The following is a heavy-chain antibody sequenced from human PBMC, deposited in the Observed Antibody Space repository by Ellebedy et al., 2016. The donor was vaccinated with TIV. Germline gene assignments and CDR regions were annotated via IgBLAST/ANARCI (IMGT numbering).Heavy chain of an antibody. CDR1: GGSISGGGSS. V-gene: IGHV4-30-2*01. CDR2: IHHMGTT. Sequence: SETLSLTXTVSGGSISGGGSSWSWIRQPPGKGLEWIGYIHHMGTTYYNPSLQSRVTISGDRSKNQFSLKLTSVNAADTAVYFCARDRYGMDVWGPGTTVTVSS. J-gene: IGHJ6*02. CDR3: ARDRYGMDV.